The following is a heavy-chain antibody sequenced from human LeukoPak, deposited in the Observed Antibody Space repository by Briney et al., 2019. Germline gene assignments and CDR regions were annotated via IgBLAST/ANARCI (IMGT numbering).Heavy chain of an antibody. J-gene: IGHJ4*02. Sequence: GSLRLSCAASGFTFSSYGMHWVRQAPGKGLEWVAVIWFDGDNKYYADSVKGRFTISRDNSKNTLYLQMNSLRAEDTAVYYCAKDLTWMLGRFDSWGQGTLVTVSS. D-gene: IGHD2-2*03. CDR1: GFTFSSYG. V-gene: IGHV3-33*06. CDR2: IWFDGDNK. CDR3: AKDLTWMLGRFDS.